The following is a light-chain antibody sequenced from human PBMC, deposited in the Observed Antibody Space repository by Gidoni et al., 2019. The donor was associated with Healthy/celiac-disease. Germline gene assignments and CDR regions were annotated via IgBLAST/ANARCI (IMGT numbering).Light chain of an antibody. CDR3: MQALQTPFT. CDR1: QSLLHSNGYNY. V-gene: IGKV2-28*01. Sequence: DIEMTQSPFSLPVTPGEPASISCRSSQSLLHSNGYNYLDWYLQKPGQSPQLLIYLGSNRASGVPDRFSGSGSGTDFTLKISRVEAEDVGVYYCMQALQTPFTFXQXTKVDIK. J-gene: IGKJ3*01. CDR2: LGS.